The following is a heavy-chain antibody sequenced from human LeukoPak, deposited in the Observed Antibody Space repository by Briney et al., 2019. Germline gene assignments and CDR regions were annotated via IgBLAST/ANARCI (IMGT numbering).Heavy chain of an antibody. Sequence: ASVKVSCKASGYTFTGYYMHWVRQAPGQGLEWMGWINPNSGGTNYAQKFQGRVTMTRDTSISTAYMELSRLRSDDTAVCYCARGFGYYYDSSPLDYWGQGTLVTVSS. J-gene: IGHJ4*02. CDR3: ARGFGYYYDSSPLDY. CDR2: INPNSGGT. V-gene: IGHV1-2*02. CDR1: GYTFTGYY. D-gene: IGHD3-22*01.